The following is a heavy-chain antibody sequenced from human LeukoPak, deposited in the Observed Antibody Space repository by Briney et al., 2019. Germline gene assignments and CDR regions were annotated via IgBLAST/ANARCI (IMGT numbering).Heavy chain of an antibody. J-gene: IGHJ3*02. V-gene: IGHV1-69*04. D-gene: IGHD2-2*01. Sequence: ASVKVSWKASGGTFSSYAISWVRQAPGQGLEWMGRIIPILGIANYAQKFQGRVTITADKSTSTAYMELSSLRSEDTAVYYCARVEGPREYCSSTSCYPSDDAFDIWGQGTMVTVSS. CDR3: ARVEGPREYCSSTSCYPSDDAFDI. CDR2: IIPILGIA. CDR1: GGTFSSYA.